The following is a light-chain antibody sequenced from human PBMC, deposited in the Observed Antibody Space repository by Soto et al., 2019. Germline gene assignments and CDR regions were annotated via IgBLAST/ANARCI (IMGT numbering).Light chain of an antibody. CDR1: QSFGASY. J-gene: IGKJ5*01. CDR2: GAS. CDR3: QQYGSSPPIT. Sequence: EMVLTQSPGTLSLSPGERATLSCRASQSFGASYLAWYQQKPGQAPRLLIYGASRRATGIPDRFSGSGSGTDFTLTISRLEPEDFAVYYCQQYGSSPPITFGQGTRLEIK. V-gene: IGKV3-20*01.